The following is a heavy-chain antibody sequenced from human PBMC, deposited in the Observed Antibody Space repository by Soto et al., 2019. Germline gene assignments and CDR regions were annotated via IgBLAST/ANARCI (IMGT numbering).Heavy chain of an antibody. V-gene: IGHV3-30*18. CDR3: AKDGLDYGGNYYGMDV. D-gene: IGHD4-17*01. J-gene: IGHJ6*02. Sequence: QVQLVESGGGVVRPGRSLRLSCAASGFTFSSYGMHWVRQAPGKGLEWVAVISYDGSNKYYADSVKGRFTISRDNSKNTLYLQMNSLRAEDTAVYYCAKDGLDYGGNYYGMDVWGQGTTVTVSS. CDR2: ISYDGSNK. CDR1: GFTFSSYG.